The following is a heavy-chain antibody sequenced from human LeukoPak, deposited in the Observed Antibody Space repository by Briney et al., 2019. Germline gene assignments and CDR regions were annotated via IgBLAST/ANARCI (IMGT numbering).Heavy chain of an antibody. J-gene: IGHJ4*02. Sequence: GGSLRLSCAASGFTFSSYAMSWVRQAPGQGLEWVSAISGSGGSTYYADSVKGRFTISRDNSKNTLYLQMNSLRAEDTAVYYCAKVKKHIVVVPAAPLDYWGQGTLVTVSS. CDR3: AKVKKHIVVVPAAPLDY. V-gene: IGHV3-23*01. CDR1: GFTFSSYA. D-gene: IGHD2-2*01. CDR2: ISGSGGST.